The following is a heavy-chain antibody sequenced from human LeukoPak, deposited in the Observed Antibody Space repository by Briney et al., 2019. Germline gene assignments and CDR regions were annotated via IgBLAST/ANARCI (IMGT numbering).Heavy chain of an antibody. Sequence: GGSLRLSCAASGFTFSSYWMSWVRQAPGKGLEWVANIKQDGSEKYYVDSVKGRFTISRDNAKNSLSLQMNSLRADDTAVYYCARDGPTAYFDYWGQGILVTVSS. V-gene: IGHV3-7*01. J-gene: IGHJ4*02. CDR2: IKQDGSEK. CDR1: GFTFSSYW. D-gene: IGHD5-18*01. CDR3: ARDGPTAYFDY.